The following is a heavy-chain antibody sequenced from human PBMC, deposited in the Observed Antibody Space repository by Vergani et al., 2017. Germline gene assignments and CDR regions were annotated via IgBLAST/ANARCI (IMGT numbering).Heavy chain of an antibody. CDR2: IYPGNSET. V-gene: IGHV5-51*01. CDR3: ARVYCRGMSCAGTDYFYHIDV. J-gene: IGHJ6*03. D-gene: IGHD3/OR15-3a*01. Sequence: EVQLVQSGAEVKKPGKSLKISCKGSGYSFSRNWIAWVRERPGRGLEWMGMIYPGNSETRNNPSFRGQVTMSVDKSISTAYLQWSSLKASDSAMYYCARVYCRGMSCAGTDYFYHIDVWGKGTTVTVS. CDR1: GYSFSRNW.